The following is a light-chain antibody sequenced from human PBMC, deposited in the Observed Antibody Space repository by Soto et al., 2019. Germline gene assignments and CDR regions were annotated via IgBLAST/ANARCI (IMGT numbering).Light chain of an antibody. CDR1: QSLTCR. Sequence: DIQMTQSPSTLSASIGDTVTLTCRASQSLTCRLAWYQQKPGRPPKLLIYDVSILESGVPSRFSGSESGAEFTLNISSLRPDDFATFYCQQYKVYPYTFCQGTRL. CDR2: DVS. J-gene: IGKJ2*01. V-gene: IGKV1-5*01. CDR3: QQYKVYPYT.